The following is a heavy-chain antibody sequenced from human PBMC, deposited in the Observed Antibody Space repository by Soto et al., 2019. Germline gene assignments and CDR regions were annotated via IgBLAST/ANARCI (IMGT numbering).Heavy chain of an antibody. CDR2: IWYDGSNK. D-gene: IGHD3-22*01. V-gene: IGHV3-33*01. CDR1: GFTFSSYG. CDR3: ARDSEFPNYYDSSGYWGADAFDI. Sequence: GGSLRLSCAASGFTFSSYGMHWVRQAPGKGLEWVAVIWYDGSNKYYADSVKGRFTISRDNSKNTLYLQMNSLRAEDTAVYYCARDSEFPNYYDSSGYWGADAFDIWGQGTMVTVSS. J-gene: IGHJ3*02.